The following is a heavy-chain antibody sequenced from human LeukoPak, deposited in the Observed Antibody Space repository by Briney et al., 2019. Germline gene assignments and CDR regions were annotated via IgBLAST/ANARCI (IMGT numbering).Heavy chain of an antibody. V-gene: IGHV1-69*05. CDR1: GGTFTSYA. J-gene: IGHJ4*02. CDR3: AREFQNRGYYDSSGPAY. D-gene: IGHD3-22*01. Sequence: SVKVSCKASGGTFTSYAISWVRQAPGQGLEWMGGIIPIFGRANYEQKFQGRVTITTDESTSTAYMELSSLRPEDTAVYYCAREFQNRGYYDSSGPAYWGQGTLVTVSS. CDR2: IIPIFGRA.